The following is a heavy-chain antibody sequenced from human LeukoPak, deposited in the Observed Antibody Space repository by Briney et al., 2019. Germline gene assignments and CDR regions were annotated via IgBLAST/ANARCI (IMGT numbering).Heavy chain of an antibody. Sequence: SETLSLTCTVSGGSISSSSYYWSWIRQPPGKGLEWIGHIYYSGSTNYNPSLTSRVTISLDTSKNQFSLKLSSVTAADTAVYYCARDSRYSSGWFDDQFDAWGQGTLVTVSS. V-gene: IGHV4-61*01. D-gene: IGHD6-19*01. CDR3: ARDSRYSSGWFDDQFDA. CDR2: IYYSGST. CDR1: GGSISSSSYY. J-gene: IGHJ5*02.